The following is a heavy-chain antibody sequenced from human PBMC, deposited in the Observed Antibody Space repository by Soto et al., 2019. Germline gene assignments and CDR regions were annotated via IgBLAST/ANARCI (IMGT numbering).Heavy chain of an antibody. J-gene: IGHJ6*02. V-gene: IGHV3-30*18. D-gene: IGHD3-3*01. Sequence: GGSLRLSCGASGFTFIAYAMHWVRQAPGEGPEWVAVISNDGTNEEFADSVKGRFTISRDNSKNTLYLQMNSLRAEDTGVYFCAKETSRYDFWTGYYYYYGMDVWGQGAPVTVYS. CDR2: ISNDGTNE. CDR1: GFTFIAYA. CDR3: AKETSRYDFWTGYYYYYGMDV.